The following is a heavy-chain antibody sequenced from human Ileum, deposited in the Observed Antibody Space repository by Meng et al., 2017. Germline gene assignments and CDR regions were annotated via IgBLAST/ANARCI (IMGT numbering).Heavy chain of an antibody. V-gene: IGHV4-4*02. CDR3: AKAAAYNLDI. CDR1: GVPVRLAIW. J-gene: IGHJ4*02. Sequence: QLPAQPLFPGLVDPAGALVLTCAVPGVPVRLAIWCVWVRQPPGKGLGWIGEIFQCGSTNYTPSLNGGVSISVDKSKNHLSLSLSSVTAADTAVYYCAKAAAYNLDIWGQGALVTVSS. CDR2: IFQCGST. D-gene: IGHD1-14*01.